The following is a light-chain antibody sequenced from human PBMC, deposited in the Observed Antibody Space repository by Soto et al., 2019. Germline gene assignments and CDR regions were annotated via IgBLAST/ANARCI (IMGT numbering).Light chain of an antibody. J-gene: IGLJ1*01. CDR2: EVN. Sequence: QSVLTQPASVSGSPGQSITISCTGTSTDVGGYKYVSWYQQHPGTAPKLMIFEVNGRPSGASDRFSGSKSGNTASLTISGLQPEDEADYYCSSFSSSSTPYVFGTGTKVTVL. CDR3: SSFSSSSTPYV. CDR1: STDVGGYKY. V-gene: IGLV2-14*01.